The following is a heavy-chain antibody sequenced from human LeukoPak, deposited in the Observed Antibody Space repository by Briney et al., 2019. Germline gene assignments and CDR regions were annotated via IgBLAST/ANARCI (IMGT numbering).Heavy chain of an antibody. CDR3: ARDRLTSGSYFFDY. D-gene: IGHD1-26*01. J-gene: IGHJ4*02. CDR1: AFTFSDYS. V-gene: IGHV3-48*01. Sequence: SGGSLRLSCAASAFTFSDYSMNWVRQAPGKGLEWISYISGRSSTIYYADSVRGRLTISRDNAKNSMYLQMNSLRAEDTAVYYCARDRLTSGSYFFDYWGQGTLVTVSS. CDR2: ISGRSSTI.